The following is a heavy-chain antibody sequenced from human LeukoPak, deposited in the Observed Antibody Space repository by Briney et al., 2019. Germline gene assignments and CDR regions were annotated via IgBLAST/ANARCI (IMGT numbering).Heavy chain of an antibody. V-gene: IGHV4-59*01. Sequence: SETLSLTRTVSGGSISSYYWSWIRQPPGKGLEWIGYIYYSGSTNYNPSLKSRVTISVDTSKNQFSLKLSSVTAADTAVYYCAREVAVAGFDYWGQGTLVTVSS. CDR1: GGSISSYY. CDR3: AREVAVAGFDY. CDR2: IYYSGST. D-gene: IGHD6-19*01. J-gene: IGHJ4*02.